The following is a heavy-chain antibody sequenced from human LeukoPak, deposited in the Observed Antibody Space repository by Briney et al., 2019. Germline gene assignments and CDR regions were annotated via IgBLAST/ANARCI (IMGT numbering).Heavy chain of an antibody. V-gene: IGHV3-48*03. Sequence: PGGSLRLSCAASGFTFSSYEMNWVRQAPGKGLEWVSYISSSGSTIYYADSVKGRFTISRDNSKNTLYLQMNSLRAEDTAVYYCAKDLYSSGWYRRSVAFDIWGQGTMVTVSS. CDR3: AKDLYSSGWYRRSVAFDI. J-gene: IGHJ3*02. CDR2: ISSSGSTI. CDR1: GFTFSSYE. D-gene: IGHD6-19*01.